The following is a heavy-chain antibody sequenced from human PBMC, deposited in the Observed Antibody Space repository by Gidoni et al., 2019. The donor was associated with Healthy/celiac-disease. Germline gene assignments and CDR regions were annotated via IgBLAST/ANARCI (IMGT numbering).Heavy chain of an antibody. CDR1: GFSLRTRGLG. Sequence: QITLKESGPTLAKPTQTLTLTCTFSGFSLRTRGLGVGWIRQPPGKALEWLALIYWDDDKRYSPSLNSRLTITKDTSKNQVFLTMTNMDPVDTATYYCAHRQSERSGWFGELPSPLFDYWGQGTLVTVAS. CDR3: AHRQSERSGWFGELPSPLFDY. CDR2: IYWDDDK. D-gene: IGHD3-10*01. J-gene: IGHJ4*02. V-gene: IGHV2-5*02.